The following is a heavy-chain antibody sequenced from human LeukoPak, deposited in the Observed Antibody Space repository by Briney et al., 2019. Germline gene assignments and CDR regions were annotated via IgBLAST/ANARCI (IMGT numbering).Heavy chain of an antibody. Sequence: SETLSLTCTVSGGSISSYYWSWIRQPPGKGLEWIGYFDYNGGTHYNPSLKSRVTISVDTSKNQFSLKLRSVTAADTAVYYCARVGSYAFDIWGQGTMVTVSS. CDR3: ARVGSYAFDI. V-gene: IGHV4-59*01. J-gene: IGHJ3*02. CDR2: FDYNGGT. CDR1: GGSISSYY.